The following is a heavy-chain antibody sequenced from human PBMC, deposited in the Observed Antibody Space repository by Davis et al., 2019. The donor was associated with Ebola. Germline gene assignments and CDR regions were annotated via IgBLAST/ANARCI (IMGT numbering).Heavy chain of an antibody. D-gene: IGHD3-3*01. J-gene: IGHJ4*02. V-gene: IGHV3-23*01. CDR1: GFTFSSYA. Sequence: PGGSLRLSCAASGFTFSSYAMSWVRQAPGKGLEWVSAISGSGGSTYYADSVKGRFTISRDNSKNTLYLQMNSLRAEDTAVYYCAKPSYYDFWSGYLRESWGQGTLVTVSS. CDR3: AKPSYYDFWSGYLRES. CDR2: ISGSGGST.